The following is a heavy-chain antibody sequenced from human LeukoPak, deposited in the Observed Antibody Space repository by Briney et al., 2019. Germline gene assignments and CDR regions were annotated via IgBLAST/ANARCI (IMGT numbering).Heavy chain of an antibody. V-gene: IGHV3-30*03. CDR3: AREGYCSSTDCYGADAFDI. CDR1: GFTFSTYG. D-gene: IGHD2-2*01. CDR2: ISYDGSIK. J-gene: IGHJ3*02. Sequence: GGSLRLSCAASGFTFSTYGMHWVRQAPGKGLEWVAVISYDGSIKYYADSVKGRFTISRDNAKNTLYLQMNSLRAEDTAVYYCAREGYCSSTDCYGADAFDIWGQGTMVTVSS.